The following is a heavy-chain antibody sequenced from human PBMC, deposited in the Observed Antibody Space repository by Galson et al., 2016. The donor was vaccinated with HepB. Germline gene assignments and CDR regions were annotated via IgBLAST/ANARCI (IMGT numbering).Heavy chain of an antibody. Sequence: SLRLSCAASGFTFSIYSIHWVRQASGKGLEWVAVISYDGTKKYYADSVKGRFTLSRDNSKNTLYVQMDSLRTEDTAVYYCARDYSGNYYTSFDIWGQGTMVTVSS. D-gene: IGHD1-26*01. CDR1: GFTFSIYS. V-gene: IGHV3-30-3*01. CDR3: ARDYSGNYYTSFDI. J-gene: IGHJ3*02. CDR2: ISYDGTKK.